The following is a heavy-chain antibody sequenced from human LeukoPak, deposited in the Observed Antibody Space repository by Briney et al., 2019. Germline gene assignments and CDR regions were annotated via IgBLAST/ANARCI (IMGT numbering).Heavy chain of an antibody. D-gene: IGHD6-13*01. CDR2: IYYSGST. J-gene: IGHJ5*02. Sequence: SETLSLTCTVSGGSISSSSYYWGWIRQPPGKGLEWIGSIYYSGSTYYNPSLKSRVTISVDTSKNQFSLKLSSVTAADTAVYYCARPMVIAAAVPAVFDPWGQETLVTVSS. V-gene: IGHV4-39*01. CDR3: ARPMVIAAAVPAVFDP. CDR1: GGSISSSSYY.